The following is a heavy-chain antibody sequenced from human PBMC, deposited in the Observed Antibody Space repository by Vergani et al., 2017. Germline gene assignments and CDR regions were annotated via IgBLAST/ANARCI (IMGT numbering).Heavy chain of an antibody. CDR1: GGSISNYY. V-gene: IGHV4-59*01. J-gene: IGHJ3*02. CDR3: AGYCSSTSCYSGPDAFDI. CDR2: IYYSGST. Sequence: VQLQESGPGLVKPSETLSLTCTVSGGSISNYYWSWIRQPPGKGLEWIGYIYYSGSTNYNPSLRSRVTISVDTSKNQFSLKLSSVTAADTAVYYCAGYCSSTSCYSGPDAFDIWGQGTMGTVSS. D-gene: IGHD2-2*01.